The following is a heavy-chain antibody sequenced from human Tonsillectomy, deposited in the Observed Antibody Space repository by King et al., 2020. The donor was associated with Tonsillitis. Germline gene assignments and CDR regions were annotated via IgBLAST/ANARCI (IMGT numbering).Heavy chain of an antibody. CDR3: ARRGGTFDDPYDI. CDR1: GYRCASYW. J-gene: IGHJ3*02. V-gene: IGHV5-51*03. D-gene: IGHD1-26*01. CDR2: IYPGDSDT. Sequence: VQLVESGAEVKKPGESLKISCQGAGYRCASYWIGWVRQTPGKGLEWMGIIYPGDSDTRYSPSFEGRVTISADKSINTAYLQWSSLKAPDTAMYYGARRGGTFDDPYDIWGQGTKVTVSS.